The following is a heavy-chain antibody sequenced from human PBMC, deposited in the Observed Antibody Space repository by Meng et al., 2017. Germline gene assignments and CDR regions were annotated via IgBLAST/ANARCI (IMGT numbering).Heavy chain of an antibody. J-gene: IGHJ6*02. Sequence: SETLSLTCAISGDSVSSNSAAWNWIRQSPSRGLEWLGRTYYRSKWYNDYAVSVKSRITINPDTSKNQFSLQLNSVTPDDTAVYYCARLRFGTAPYYYYGMDVWGQGTTVTVSS. D-gene: IGHD1-1*01. CDR3: ARLRFGTAPYYYYGMDV. V-gene: IGHV6-1*01. CDR1: GDSVSSNSAA. CDR2: TYYRSKWYN.